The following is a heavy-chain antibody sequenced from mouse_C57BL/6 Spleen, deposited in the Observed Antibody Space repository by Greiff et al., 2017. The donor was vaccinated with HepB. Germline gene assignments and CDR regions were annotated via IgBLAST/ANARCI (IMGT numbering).Heavy chain of an antibody. CDR2: IDPNSGGT. D-gene: IGHD2-5*01. CDR1: GYTFTSYW. J-gene: IGHJ4*01. Sequence: QVQLQQPGAELVKPGASVKLSCKASGYTFTSYWMHWVKQRPGRGLEWIGRIDPNSGGTKYNEKFKSKATLTVDKPSSTAYIQLSSLTSEDSAVYYCARYSNYFYYAMDYWGQGTSVTVSS. CDR3: ARYSNYFYYAMDY. V-gene: IGHV1-72*01.